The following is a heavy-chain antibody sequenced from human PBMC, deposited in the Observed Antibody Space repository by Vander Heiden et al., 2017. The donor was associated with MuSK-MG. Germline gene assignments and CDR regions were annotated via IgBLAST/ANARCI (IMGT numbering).Heavy chain of an antibody. CDR1: GGSIRSSSYY. Sequence: QLQLQESGPGLVKPSETLSLTCTVSGGSIRSSSYYWGWIRQPPGKGLEWIGSIYYSGSTYYNPSLKSRVTISVDTSKNQFSLKLSSVTAADTAVYYYAKHGKSYYYYGMDVWGQGTTVTVSS. J-gene: IGHJ6*02. CDR3: AKHGKSYYYYGMDV. V-gene: IGHV4-39*01. D-gene: IGHD2-15*01. CDR2: IYYSGST.